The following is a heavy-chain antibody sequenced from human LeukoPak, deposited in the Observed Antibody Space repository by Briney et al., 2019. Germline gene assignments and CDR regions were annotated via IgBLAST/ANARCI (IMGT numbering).Heavy chain of an antibody. D-gene: IGHD3-16*01. CDR2: ISSSSSYI. Sequence: GGSLRLSCAASGFTFSSYAMSWVRQAPGKGLEWVSSISSSSSYIYYADSVKGRFTISRDNAKNSLYLQMNSLRAEDTAVYYCTRDLATALAFDIWGQGTMVTVSS. J-gene: IGHJ3*02. V-gene: IGHV3-21*01. CDR1: GFTFSSYA. CDR3: TRDLATALAFDI.